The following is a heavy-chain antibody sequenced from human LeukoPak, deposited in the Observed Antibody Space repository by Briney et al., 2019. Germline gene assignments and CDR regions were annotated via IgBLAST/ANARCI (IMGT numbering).Heavy chain of an antibody. CDR3: ARDAYSYDSGSLDY. Sequence: SETLSLTCTVSGGSISSSSYYWGWIRQPPGKGLEWIGSIYYSGSTYYNPSLKSRVTISVDTSKNQFSLKLSSVTAADTAVYYCARDAYSYDSGSLDYWGQGTLVTVSS. D-gene: IGHD3-10*01. V-gene: IGHV4-39*07. CDR2: IYYSGST. J-gene: IGHJ4*02. CDR1: GGSISSSSYY.